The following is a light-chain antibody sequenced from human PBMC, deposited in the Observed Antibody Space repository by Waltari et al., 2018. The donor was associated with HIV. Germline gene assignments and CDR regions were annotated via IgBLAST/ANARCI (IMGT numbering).Light chain of an antibody. Sequence: QSVLTQPPSTSGTPGQRVNISCSGSSSNIGSNTVSWVQQLPGKAPKVLLDGQNPRPSGVPDRFSGYKSGTSASLAIGGRQSEDEADYYCASWDDSLNGPVFGGGTTLTVL. CDR2: GQN. CDR1: SSNIGSNT. V-gene: IGLV1-44*01. J-gene: IGLJ2*01. CDR3: ASWDDSLNGPV.